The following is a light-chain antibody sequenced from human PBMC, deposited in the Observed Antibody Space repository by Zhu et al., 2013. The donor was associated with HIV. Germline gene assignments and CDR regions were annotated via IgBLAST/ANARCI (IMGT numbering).Light chain of an antibody. CDR2: KAS. V-gene: IGKV1-5*03. CDR1: QNISNW. Sequence: DIQMTQSPFTLAASVGDRVTITCRASQNISNWLAWYQQKPGRAPKFLIYKASTLESGVPARFSGSGSGTEFTLTITNLQPDDFATYYCQQYDGYVYTFGQGTKLEIK. CDR3: QQYDGYVYT. J-gene: IGKJ2*01.